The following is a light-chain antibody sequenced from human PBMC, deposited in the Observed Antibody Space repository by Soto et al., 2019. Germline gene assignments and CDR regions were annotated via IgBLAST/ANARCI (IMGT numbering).Light chain of an antibody. V-gene: IGKV3-15*01. J-gene: IGKJ2*01. Sequence: EIVMTQSPVTLSVSPGERGTLSCRASQSVSTKLLWFQQKPGQAPRLLIYGASTRATGIPTRFSGGGSGTEFSLTIRSLQSEDFAVYYCLQYNNWPYTFGQGTRV. CDR1: QSVSTK. CDR3: LQYNNWPYT. CDR2: GAS.